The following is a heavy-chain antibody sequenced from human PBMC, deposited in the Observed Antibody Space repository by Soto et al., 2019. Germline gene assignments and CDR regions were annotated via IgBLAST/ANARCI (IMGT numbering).Heavy chain of an antibody. J-gene: IGHJ3*02. D-gene: IGHD3-22*01. Sequence: PGGSLKLSCAASGFTFSSYAMSWVRQTPRKGLEWVSTLSGSGGTTYYADSVKGQFTISRDNSKSTLYLQMNSLKTEDTAFYYCITASSMIVTHAHAFDIWGQGTMVTGSS. V-gene: IGHV3-23*01. CDR3: ITASSMIVTHAHAFDI. CDR1: GFTFSSYA. CDR2: LSGSGGTT.